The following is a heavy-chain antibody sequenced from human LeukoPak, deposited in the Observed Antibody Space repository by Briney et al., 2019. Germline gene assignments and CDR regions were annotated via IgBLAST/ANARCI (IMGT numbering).Heavy chain of an antibody. CDR1: GFTFSSYA. CDR2: ISGSGGST. D-gene: IGHD2-15*01. J-gene: IGHJ4*02. Sequence: GGSLRLSCAASGFTFSSYAMSWVRQAPGKGLEWVSAISGSGGSTYYADSVKGRFTISRDNSKNSLYLQMNSLRAEDTALYYCAKGPLGYCSGGSCYTFDYWGQGTLVTVSS. V-gene: IGHV3-23*01. CDR3: AKGPLGYCSGGSCYTFDY.